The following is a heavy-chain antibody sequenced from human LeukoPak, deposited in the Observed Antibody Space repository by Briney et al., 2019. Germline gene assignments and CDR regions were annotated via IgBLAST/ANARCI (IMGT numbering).Heavy chain of an antibody. CDR1: GGSFSGYY. V-gene: IGHV4-34*01. D-gene: IGHD1-7*01. J-gene: IGHJ6*03. Sequence: SSETLSLTCAVYGGSFSGYYWSWIRQPPGKGLEWIGEINHSGSTNYNPSLKSRVTISVDTSKNQFSLKLSSVTVADTAVYYCARGVRGSTSWNSYYNYFYLDVWGKGTTVTVSS. CDR3: ARGVRGSTSWNSYYNYFYLDV. CDR2: INHSGST.